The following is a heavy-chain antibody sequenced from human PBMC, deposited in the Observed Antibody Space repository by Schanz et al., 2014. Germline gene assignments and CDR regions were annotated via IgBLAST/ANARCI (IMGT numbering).Heavy chain of an antibody. CDR3: ARSNYYDNSDYYNSFDY. J-gene: IGHJ4*02. V-gene: IGHV1-69*09. Sequence: QVQLVQSGAELRKPGSSVKVSCKASGGTFSRLTFSWVRQAPGQGLEWMGRVIPILGVTHYAQKFQGRVTITADKSTTTAYMELNSLNSDDTAVYYCARSNYYDNSDYYNSFDYWGQGTLVTVSS. D-gene: IGHD3-22*01. CDR1: GGTFSRLT. CDR2: VIPILGVT.